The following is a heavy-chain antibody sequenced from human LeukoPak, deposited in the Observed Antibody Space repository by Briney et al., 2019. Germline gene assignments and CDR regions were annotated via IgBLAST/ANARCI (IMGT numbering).Heavy chain of an antibody. Sequence: GGSLRLSCAASGFTFSSYAMHWVRQAPGKGLEWVAVISYDGSNKYYADSVKGRFTISRDNSKNTLYLQMSSLRAEDTAVYYCARALSGWSTFDYWGQGTLVTVSS. CDR2: ISYDGSNK. J-gene: IGHJ4*02. V-gene: IGHV3-30-3*01. D-gene: IGHD6-19*01. CDR3: ARALSGWSTFDY. CDR1: GFTFSSYA.